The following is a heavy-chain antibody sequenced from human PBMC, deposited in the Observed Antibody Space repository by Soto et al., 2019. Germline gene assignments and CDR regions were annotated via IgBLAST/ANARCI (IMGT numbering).Heavy chain of an antibody. D-gene: IGHD6-19*01. Sequence: WGSLRLSCAASGFTFSSYWMSWVRQAPGKGLEWVANIKQYVSEKYYVDSVKGRFTISRDNAKNSLYLQMNSLRAEDTAVYYCARDLAVAGLTYYSEYWGQGNLVTVSS. CDR2: IKQYVSEK. CDR1: GFTFSSYW. J-gene: IGHJ4*02. V-gene: IGHV3-7*01. CDR3: ARDLAVAGLTYYSEY.